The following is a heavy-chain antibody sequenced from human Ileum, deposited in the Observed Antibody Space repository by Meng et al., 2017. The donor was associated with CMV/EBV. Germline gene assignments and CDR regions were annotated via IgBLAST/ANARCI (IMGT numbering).Heavy chain of an antibody. CDR3: ARRGCSSTSCYGDNWFDP. J-gene: IGHJ5*02. CDR2: INPNSGGT. CDR1: YTFTGYY. V-gene: IGHV1-2*02. Sequence: YTFTGYYMHWVRQDPGQGLEWMGWINPNSGGTNYAQKFQGRVTMTRDTSISTAYMELSRLRSDDTAVYYCARRGCSSTSCYGDNWFDPWGQGTLVTVSS. D-gene: IGHD2-2*01.